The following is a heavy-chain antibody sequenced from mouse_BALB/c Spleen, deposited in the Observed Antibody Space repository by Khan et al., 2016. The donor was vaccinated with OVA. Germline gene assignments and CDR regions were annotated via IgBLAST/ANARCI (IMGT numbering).Heavy chain of an antibody. Sequence: GTVLARPGASVKMSCMASGYIFANYWMHWVKQRPGQGLEWIGGIFPGNSDTDYNQKFTGKAKVTAVTSASTAYMELSSLTDEDSAVYFCTRAGYGAFAFWGQGTLVTVSA. D-gene: IGHD1-1*01. CDR1: GYIFANYW. J-gene: IGHJ3*01. V-gene: IGHV1-5*01. CDR2: IFPGNSDT. CDR3: TRAGYGAFAF.